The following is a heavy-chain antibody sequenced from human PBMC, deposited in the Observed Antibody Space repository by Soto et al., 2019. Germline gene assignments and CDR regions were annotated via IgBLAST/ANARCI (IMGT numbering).Heavy chain of an antibody. CDR1: GGSVSSGSYY. V-gene: IGHV4-61*01. CDR3: AREGYCSSTSCYRGGYY. CDR2: IYYSGST. D-gene: IGHD2-2*02. J-gene: IGHJ4*02. Sequence: QVQLQESGPGLVKPSETLSLTCTVSGGSVSSGSYYWNWIRQPPGKGLEWIGYIYYSGSTNYNPSLKSRVTISVDTSKNRFSLKLSSVTAADTAVYYCAREGYCSSTSCYRGGYYWGQGTLVTVSS.